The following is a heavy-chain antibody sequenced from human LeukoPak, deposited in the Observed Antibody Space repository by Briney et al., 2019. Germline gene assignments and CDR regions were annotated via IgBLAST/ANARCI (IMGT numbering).Heavy chain of an antibody. Sequence: GGSLRLSCAASGFTFSSYAMSWVRQAPGKGLERVSAISDSGGSTYYADSVKGRFTISRDNSKNTLYLQMNSLRAEDTAVYYCAKAHRRRQWLRFALDYWGQGTLVTVSS. J-gene: IGHJ4*02. CDR1: GFTFSSYA. CDR2: ISDSGGST. D-gene: IGHD6-19*01. V-gene: IGHV3-23*01. CDR3: AKAHRRRQWLRFALDY.